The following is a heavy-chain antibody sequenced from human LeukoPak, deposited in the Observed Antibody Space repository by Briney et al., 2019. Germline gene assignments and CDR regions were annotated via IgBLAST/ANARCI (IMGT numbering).Heavy chain of an antibody. J-gene: IGHJ4*02. CDR2: IRYDGTHK. CDR3: ARGGLTSSWFEY. CDR1: GFSFSNYG. D-gene: IGHD6-13*01. Sequence: GGSLRLSCATSGFSFSNYGMHWVRQAPGKGLEWVTFIRYDGTHKYYADSVKGRFTISRDNSKNTLYLQMNSLRGEDTAVYYCARGGLTSSWFEYWGQGTLVTVAS. V-gene: IGHV3-30*02.